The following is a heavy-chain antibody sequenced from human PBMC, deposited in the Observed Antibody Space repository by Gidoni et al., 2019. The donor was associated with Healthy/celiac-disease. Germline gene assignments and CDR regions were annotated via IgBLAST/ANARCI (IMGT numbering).Heavy chain of an antibody. D-gene: IGHD5-18*01. CDR1: GWSFSGYY. J-gene: IGHJ4*02. Sequence: QVQLQQWGAALLKPSETLSLTCAVYGWSFSGYYRSWIRQPPGKGLEWIGEINHSGSTNYNPSLKSRVTISVDTSKNQFSLKLSAVTAADTAVYYCGRMDTAMVTPFDYWGQGTLVTVSS. V-gene: IGHV4-34*01. CDR3: GRMDTAMVTPFDY. CDR2: INHSGST.